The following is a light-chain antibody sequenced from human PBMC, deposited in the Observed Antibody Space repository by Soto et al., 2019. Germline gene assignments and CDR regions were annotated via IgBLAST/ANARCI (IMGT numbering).Light chain of an antibody. V-gene: IGLV1-51*01. CDR2: DND. J-gene: IGLJ3*02. CDR3: GTWDTSLSGGV. CDR1: SSNIGNNY. Sequence: QSALTQPPSVSAAPGQKVTISCSGSSSNIGNNYVSWYQQLPGTAPKLLIYDNDKRPSGIPGRFSGSKSGTSATLGITGLQTGDEADYYCGTWDTSLSGGVFGGGTQLTVL.